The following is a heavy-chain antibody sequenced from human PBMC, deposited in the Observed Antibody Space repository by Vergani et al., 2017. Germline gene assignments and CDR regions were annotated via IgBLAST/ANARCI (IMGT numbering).Heavy chain of an antibody. Sequence: QVQLVQSGAEVKKPGASVKVSCKASGYTFTSYAMHWVRQAPGQRLEWMGWINAGNGNTKYSQKFQGRVTITRDTSASTAYMELSSLRSEDTAVYYCARDRPDIVVEDPMDVWGKGTTVTVSS. CDR2: INAGNGNT. CDR1: GYTFTSYA. CDR3: ARDRPDIVVEDPMDV. D-gene: IGHD2-2*01. V-gene: IGHV1-3*01. J-gene: IGHJ6*03.